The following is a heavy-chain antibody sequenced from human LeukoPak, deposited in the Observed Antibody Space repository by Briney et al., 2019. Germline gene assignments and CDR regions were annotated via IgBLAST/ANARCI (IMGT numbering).Heavy chain of an antibody. J-gene: IGHJ4*02. Sequence: QSGGSLRLSCAASGFIFSNYWMSWVRQAPGKGLEWVSVIYSGGSTYYADSVKGRFTISRDNSKNTLYLQMNSLRAEDTAVYYCARVKQLPWYFDYWGQGTLVTVSS. CDR2: IYSGGST. CDR3: ARVKQLPWYFDY. D-gene: IGHD6-13*01. V-gene: IGHV3-53*01. CDR1: GFIFSNYW.